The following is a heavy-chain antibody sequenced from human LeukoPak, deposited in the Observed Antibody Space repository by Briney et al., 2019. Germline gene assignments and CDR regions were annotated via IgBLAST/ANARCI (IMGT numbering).Heavy chain of an antibody. Sequence: SETLSLTCTVSGGSISSYYWSWIRQPPGKGLEWIGYIYYSGSTNYNPSLKSRVTISVDTSKNQFSLKLSSVTAADTAVYYCARGHRPKGRFSHAFDIWGQGTMVTVSS. V-gene: IGHV4-59*01. CDR2: IYYSGST. CDR3: ARGHRPKGRFSHAFDI. D-gene: IGHD3-10*01. CDR1: GGSISSYY. J-gene: IGHJ3*02.